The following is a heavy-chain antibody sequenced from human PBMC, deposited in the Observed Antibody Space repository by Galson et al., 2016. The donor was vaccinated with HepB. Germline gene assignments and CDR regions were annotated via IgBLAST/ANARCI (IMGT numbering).Heavy chain of an antibody. Sequence: SVKVSCKASGYTFTDYAMNWVRQAPGQGLEWMGWIITNTGNPTYAQGFTGRFVFSLDTSVSTAYLQINSLKAEDTAVYYCARDGLGVGNTVGPGGYWGQGTLVTVSS. J-gene: IGHJ4*02. CDR2: IITNTGNP. CDR3: ARDGLGVGNTVGPGGY. V-gene: IGHV7-4-1*02. D-gene: IGHD2-21*01. CDR1: GYTFTDYA.